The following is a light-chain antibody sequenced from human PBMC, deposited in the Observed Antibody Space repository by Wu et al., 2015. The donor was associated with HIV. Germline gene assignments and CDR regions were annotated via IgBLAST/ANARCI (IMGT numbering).Light chain of an antibody. Sequence: EIVLTQSPGTLSLSPGERATLSCRASQSVSSSYLAWYQQKLGQAPRLLIYEASSRATGIPDRFSGSGSGTDFTLTISRLEPEDFAVYYCQQYGSSRTFGQGTKVEIK. V-gene: IGKV3-20*01. CDR1: QSVSSSY. CDR3: QQYGSSRT. CDR2: EAS. J-gene: IGKJ1*01.